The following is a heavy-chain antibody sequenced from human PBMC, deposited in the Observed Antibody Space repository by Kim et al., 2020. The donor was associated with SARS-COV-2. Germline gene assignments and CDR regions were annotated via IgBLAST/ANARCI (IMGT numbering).Heavy chain of an antibody. Sequence: TTDADFVKGRFTTSRDNYKNTLFRQMNSMRAADTAVYYCVRDLTSGDDSEYWGQGTLVTVSS. D-gene: IGHD5-12*01. J-gene: IGHJ4*02. CDR3: VRDLTSGDDSEY. CDR2: T. V-gene: IGHV3-74*01.